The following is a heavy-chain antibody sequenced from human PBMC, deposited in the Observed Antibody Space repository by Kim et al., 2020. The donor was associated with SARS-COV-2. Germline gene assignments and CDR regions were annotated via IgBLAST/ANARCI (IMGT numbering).Heavy chain of an antibody. D-gene: IGHD1-26*01. CDR2: IWYDGSNK. V-gene: IGHV3-33*06. J-gene: IGHJ4*02. CDR3: AKSRTWELRAVGYYFDY. Sequence: GGSLRLSCAASGFTFSSYGMHWVRQAPGKGLEWVAVIWYDGSNKYYADSVKGRFTISRDNSKNTLYLQMNSLRAEDTAVYYCAKSRTWELRAVGYYFDYWGQGTLVTVSS. CDR1: GFTFSSYG.